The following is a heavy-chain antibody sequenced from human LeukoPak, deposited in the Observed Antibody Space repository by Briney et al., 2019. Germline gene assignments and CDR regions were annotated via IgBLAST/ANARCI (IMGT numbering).Heavy chain of an antibody. CDR2: ISYSGST. Sequence: SGTLSLTCTVSGGSISSHYWNWIRQPPGKGLEWIGYISYSGSTNYNPSLKSRVTMSLDTSKNHFSLKLTSVTAADTAVYYCARLLGYCSGGSCYPRWFAPWGQGTLVTVSS. V-gene: IGHV4-59*08. J-gene: IGHJ5*02. CDR1: GGSISSHY. CDR3: ARLLGYCSGGSCYPRWFAP. D-gene: IGHD2-15*01.